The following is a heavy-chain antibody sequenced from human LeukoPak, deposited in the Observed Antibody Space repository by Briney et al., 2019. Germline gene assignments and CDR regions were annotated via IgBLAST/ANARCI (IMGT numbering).Heavy chain of an antibody. D-gene: IGHD1-7*01. Sequence: GGSLRLSCAASGFTFSSYEMNWVRQAPGKGLEWVSYISSSGSTIYYADSVKGRFTISRDNAKNSLYLQMNSLRAEDTAVYYCARVSITGTSDYWGQGTLVTVAS. CDR2: ISSSGSTI. CDR3: ARVSITGTSDY. CDR1: GFTFSSYE. V-gene: IGHV3-48*03. J-gene: IGHJ4*02.